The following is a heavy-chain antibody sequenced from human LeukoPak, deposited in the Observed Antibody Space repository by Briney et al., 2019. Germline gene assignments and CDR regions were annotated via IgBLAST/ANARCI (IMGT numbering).Heavy chain of an antibody. CDR2: TYYRSTWYN. CDR3: ARGLTQYDCFDP. D-gene: IGHD2-2*01. V-gene: IGHV6-1*01. J-gene: IGHJ5*02. Sequence: SQTLSLTCAISGDSVSSNSVTWNWIRQSPSRGLEWLGRTYYRSTWYNDYAVSVRGRITVNPDTSKNQFSLHLNSVTPEDTAVYYCARGLTQYDCFDPWGQGTLVTVSS. CDR1: GDSVSSNSVT.